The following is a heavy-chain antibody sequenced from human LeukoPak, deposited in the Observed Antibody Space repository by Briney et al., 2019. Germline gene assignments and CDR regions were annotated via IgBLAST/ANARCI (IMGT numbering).Heavy chain of an antibody. CDR2: ISAYNGNT. Sequence: ASVKVSCKASGYTFTSYGISWVRQAPGQGLEWMGWISAYNGNTNYAQKVQDRVTMTTDTSTSTAYMELRSLRSDDTAVYYCARAVGSSSSYYYGMDVWGQGPTVTVSS. D-gene: IGHD6-6*01. CDR3: ARAVGSSSSYYYGMDV. CDR1: GYTFTSYG. J-gene: IGHJ6*02. V-gene: IGHV1-18*01.